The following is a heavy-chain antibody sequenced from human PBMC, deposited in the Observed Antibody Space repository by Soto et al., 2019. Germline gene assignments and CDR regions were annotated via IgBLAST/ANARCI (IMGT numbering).Heavy chain of an antibody. CDR3: ARDYCSSTSCYDY. D-gene: IGHD2-2*01. V-gene: IGHV3-48*01. CDR2: ISFSSSTI. Sequence: EVHLVESGGGLDNPGGPLGPSCAPSGFTFGGLGMNWVRRAPGKGLGWVSYISFSSSTIYYADSVKGRFTISRDNAKNSLYLQMNSLRAEDTAVYYCARDYCSSTSCYDYWGQGTLVTVSS. CDR1: GFTFGGLG. J-gene: IGHJ4*02.